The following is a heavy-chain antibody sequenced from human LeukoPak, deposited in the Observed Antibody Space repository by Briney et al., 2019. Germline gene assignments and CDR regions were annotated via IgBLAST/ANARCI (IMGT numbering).Heavy chain of an antibody. V-gene: IGHV3-30-3*01. Sequence: PGGSLRLSCAASGFTFSSYAMHWVRQAPGKGLEWVAVISYDGSNKYYADSVKGRFTISRDNSKNTLYLQMNSLRAEDTAVYYCAKVNLPYYDSSKYYFDYWGQGTLVTVSS. CDR2: ISYDGSNK. D-gene: IGHD3-22*01. J-gene: IGHJ4*02. CDR3: AKVNLPYYDSSKYYFDY. CDR1: GFTFSSYA.